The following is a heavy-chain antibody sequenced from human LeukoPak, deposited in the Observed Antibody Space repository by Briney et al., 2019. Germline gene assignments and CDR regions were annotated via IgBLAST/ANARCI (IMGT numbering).Heavy chain of an antibody. CDR3: ARQTGSGLFILP. Sequence: SETLSLTCAVYGGSFIGYYWSWIRQPPGKGLEWIGEINHFGSTNYNPSLKSRVTISIDTSKNQFSLKLSSVTAADTAVYYCARQTGSGLFILPGGQGTLVTVSS. CDR1: GGSFIGYY. D-gene: IGHD3/OR15-3a*01. J-gene: IGHJ4*02. V-gene: IGHV4-34*01. CDR2: INHFGST.